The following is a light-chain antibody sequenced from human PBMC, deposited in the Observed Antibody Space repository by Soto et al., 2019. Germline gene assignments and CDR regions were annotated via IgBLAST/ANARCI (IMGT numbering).Light chain of an antibody. CDR3: QQYNNWLLIT. CDR2: GAS. Sequence: EIVMTQSPATLSVSPGERATLSCRASQSVSSNLAWYQQKPGQAPRLLIYGASTRATGIPARFSGSGSGTEFTLTISSLQSEDFEVYYCQQYNNWLLITFGQGTRLEIK. V-gene: IGKV3-15*01. CDR1: QSVSSN. J-gene: IGKJ5*01.